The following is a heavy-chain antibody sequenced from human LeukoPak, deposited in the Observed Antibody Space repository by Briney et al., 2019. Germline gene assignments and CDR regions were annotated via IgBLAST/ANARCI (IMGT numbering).Heavy chain of an antibody. J-gene: IGHJ3*02. CDR2: VYSGGST. CDR3: ARDLPPTTLTTCHDAFDI. CDR1: GFTVSNDY. Sequence: GGSLRLSCAASGFTVSNDYMSWVRQAPGKGLEWVSFVYSGGSTYYADSVKGRFTISRDNSKNTLYLQMNSLRAEDTAVYYCARDLPPTTLTTCHDAFDIWGQGTMVTVSS. D-gene: IGHD4-11*01. V-gene: IGHV3-66*01.